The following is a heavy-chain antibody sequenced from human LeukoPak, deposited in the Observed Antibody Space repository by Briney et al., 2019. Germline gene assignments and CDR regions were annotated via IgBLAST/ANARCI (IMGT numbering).Heavy chain of an antibody. D-gene: IGHD3-10*01. J-gene: IGHJ4*02. CDR2: ISYDGSNK. V-gene: IGHV3-30-3*01. CDR1: GFTFSSYW. CDR3: TRGRYGSGSFDY. Sequence: GGSLRLSCAASGFTFSSYWMSWVRQAPGKGLEWVAVISYDGSNKYYADSVKGRFTISRDNSKNTLYLQMNSLKIEDTAMYYCTRGRYGSGSFDYWGQGTLVTVSS.